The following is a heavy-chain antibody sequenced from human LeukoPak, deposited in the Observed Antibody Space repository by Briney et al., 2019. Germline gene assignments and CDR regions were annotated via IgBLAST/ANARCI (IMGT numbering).Heavy chain of an antibody. CDR2: ISSSGSTI. CDR3: ARVGRGRAAAGFGAFDI. CDR1: GFTFSDYY. D-gene: IGHD6-13*01. J-gene: IGHJ3*02. Sequence: GGSLRLSCAASGFTFSDYYMSWIRQAPGKGLEWVSYISSSGSTINYADSVKGRLIISRDNAKNSLYLQMKSLRAEDTAVYYCARVGRGRAAAGFGAFDIWGQGTMVTVSS. V-gene: IGHV3-11*01.